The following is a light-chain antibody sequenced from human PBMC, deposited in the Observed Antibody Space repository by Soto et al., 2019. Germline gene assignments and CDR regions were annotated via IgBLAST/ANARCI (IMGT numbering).Light chain of an antibody. V-gene: IGKV1-5*01. CDR3: QQYNSDSPWT. CDR1: QSISSW. Sequence: DIQMTQSPSTLSASVADRVTITCRASQSISSWLAWYQQKPGKAPKLLIYDASSLESGVPSRFSGSGSGTEFTLTISSLQPDDFATYYCQQYNSDSPWTFGQGTKVDI. J-gene: IGKJ1*01. CDR2: DAS.